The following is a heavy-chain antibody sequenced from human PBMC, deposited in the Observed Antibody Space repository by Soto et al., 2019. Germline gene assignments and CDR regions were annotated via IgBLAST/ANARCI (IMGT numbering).Heavy chain of an antibody. CDR1: GGSISSGDYY. Sequence: QVQLQESGPGLVEPSQTLSLTCTVSGGSISSGDYYWSWIRQPPGKGLEWIGYIYYSGRTYYNPSLKSRVTISVDPSKNQFSLKLSSVTAADAAVYYCARVPGGAGSYYFDYWGQGTLVTVSS. J-gene: IGHJ4*02. D-gene: IGHD3-16*01. V-gene: IGHV4-30-4*01. CDR2: IYYSGRT. CDR3: ARVPGGAGSYYFDY.